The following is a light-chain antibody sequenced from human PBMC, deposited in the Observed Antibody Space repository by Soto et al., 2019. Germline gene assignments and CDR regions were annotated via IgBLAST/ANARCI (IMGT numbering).Light chain of an antibody. CDR2: NND. V-gene: IGLV1-44*01. CDR3: AAWDDSLNGWV. Sequence: QSVLAQPPSASGTPGQRVSISCSGSSSNIGSNAVNWYQQFPGTAPKLLIYNNDQRPSGVPDRFSGSKSGTSASLDISGLQSDDEADYFCAAWDDSLNGWVFGGGTKVTVL. J-gene: IGLJ3*02. CDR1: SSNIGSNA.